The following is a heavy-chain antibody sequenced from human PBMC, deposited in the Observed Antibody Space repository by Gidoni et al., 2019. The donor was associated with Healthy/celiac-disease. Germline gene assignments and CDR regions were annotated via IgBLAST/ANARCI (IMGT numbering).Heavy chain of an antibody. D-gene: IGHD3-10*01. Sequence: QVQLQQWGAGLLKPSETLSLTCAVYGGSFSGYYWSWIRQPPGKGLEWIGEINHSGSTNYNPSLKSRVTISVDTSKNQFSLKLSSVTAADTAVYYCARGKAPITMVRGVKIKRESPQQNWFDPWGQGTLVTVSS. CDR3: ARGKAPITMVRGVKIKRESPQQNWFDP. CDR1: GGSFSGYY. CDR2: INHSGST. V-gene: IGHV4-34*01. J-gene: IGHJ5*02.